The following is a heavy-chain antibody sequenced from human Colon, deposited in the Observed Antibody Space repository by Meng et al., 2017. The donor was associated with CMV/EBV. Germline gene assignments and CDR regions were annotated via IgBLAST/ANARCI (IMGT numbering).Heavy chain of an antibody. D-gene: IGHD3-3*01. CDR2: INPVTGDT. CDR1: GHTFNGYF. J-gene: IGHJ4*02. Sequence: QVQLVQSGAEVKEPGASVKVSCKTSGHTFNGYFMHWVRQAPGQGLEWMGWINPVTGDTSYAQKFQVRVTMTRDTSISTAYMELSSLRSDDTAVYYCATFGGDFDYWGQGTLVTVSS. CDR3: ATFGGDFDY. V-gene: IGHV1-2*02.